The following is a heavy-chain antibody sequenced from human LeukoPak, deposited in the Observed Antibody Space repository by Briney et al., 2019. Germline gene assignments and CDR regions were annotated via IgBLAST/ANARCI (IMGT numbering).Heavy chain of an antibody. CDR2: IIPIFGTA. D-gene: IGHD3-10*01. CDR1: GGTFSSYA. CDR3: ARDFSQLNHYYGSGSDP. V-gene: IGHV1-69*13. Sequence: GASVKVSCKASGGTFSSYAISWVRQAPGQGLEWMGGIIPIFGTANYAQKFQGRVTITADESTSTAYMELSSLRSEDTAVYYCARDFSQLNHYYGSGSDPWGQGTLVTVSS. J-gene: IGHJ5*02.